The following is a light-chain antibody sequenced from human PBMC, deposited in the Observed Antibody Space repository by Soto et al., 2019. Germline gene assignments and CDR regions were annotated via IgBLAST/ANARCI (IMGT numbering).Light chain of an antibody. Sequence: QSALTQPPSASGTPGQRVTISCSGSSSNIGSNYVYWYQQLPGTAPKLLIYSNNQRPSGVPDRFSGSKSGTSASLAISGLRSEDEADYYCAAWDDSLSYVFGTGTKLTVL. CDR2: SNN. CDR3: AAWDDSLSYV. CDR1: SSNIGSNY. J-gene: IGLJ1*01. V-gene: IGLV1-47*02.